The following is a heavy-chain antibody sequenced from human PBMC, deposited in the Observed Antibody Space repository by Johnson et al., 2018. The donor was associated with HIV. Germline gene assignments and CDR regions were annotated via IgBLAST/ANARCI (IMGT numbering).Heavy chain of an antibody. CDR3: AKAGNGDAFDI. J-gene: IGHJ3*02. CDR2: ISYDGSNK. D-gene: IGHD4-23*01. Sequence: QVQLVESGGGVVQPGRSLRLSCAASGFTFSTYAMHWVRQAPGKGLEWVAVISYDGSNKYYVDSVKGRFTISRDNSKNTLYLQMNSLRAEDTAVCYCAKAGNGDAFDIWGQGTMVTVSS. V-gene: IGHV3-30-3*01. CDR1: GFTFSTYA.